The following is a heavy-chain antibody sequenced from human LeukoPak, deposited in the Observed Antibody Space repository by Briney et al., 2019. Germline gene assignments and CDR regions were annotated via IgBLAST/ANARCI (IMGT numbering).Heavy chain of an antibody. CDR2: IWYDGSNK. J-gene: IGHJ6*02. D-gene: IGHD3-22*01. CDR1: GFTFSSHG. V-gene: IGHV3-33*01. Sequence: GGSLRLSCAASGFTFSSHGMHWVRQAPGKGLEWVAVIWYDGSNKYYADSVKGRFTISRDNSKNTLYLQMNSLRAEDTAVYYCARDLYYYDSSGYFNYYYYYGMDVWGQGTTVTVSS. CDR3: ARDLYYYDSSGYFNYYYYYGMDV.